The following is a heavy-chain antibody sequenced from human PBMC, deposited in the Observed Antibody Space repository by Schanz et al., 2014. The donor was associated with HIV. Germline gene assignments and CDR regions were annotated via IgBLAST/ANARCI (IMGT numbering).Heavy chain of an antibody. Sequence: QVQLVQSGAEVKKPGASVRLSCKASGYSFNDYYIHWVRQAPGQGLEWMGWISPDSGATDYPQNFQGRVTMTRHTSMTTVYMGLSRVTSDDTALYFCARAPPRDSSGYYPFDYWGQGTLVTVSS. CDR3: ARAPPRDSSGYYPFDY. CDR2: ISPDSGAT. V-gene: IGHV1-2*02. J-gene: IGHJ4*02. D-gene: IGHD3-22*01. CDR1: GYSFNDYY.